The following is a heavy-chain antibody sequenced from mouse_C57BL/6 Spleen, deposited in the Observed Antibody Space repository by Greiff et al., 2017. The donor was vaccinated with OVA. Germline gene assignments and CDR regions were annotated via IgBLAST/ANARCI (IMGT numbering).Heavy chain of an antibody. V-gene: IGHV14-2*01. Sequence: EVKLMESGAELVKPGASVKLSCTASGFNIKDYYMHWVKQRTEQGLEWIGRIDPEDGETKYAPKFQGKATITADSSSNTAYLQLSSLTSEDTAVYYCVSHSNYDAMDYWGQGTSVTVSS. CDR1: GFNIKDYY. CDR2: IDPEDGET. CDR3: VSHSNYDAMDY. D-gene: IGHD2-5*01. J-gene: IGHJ4*01.